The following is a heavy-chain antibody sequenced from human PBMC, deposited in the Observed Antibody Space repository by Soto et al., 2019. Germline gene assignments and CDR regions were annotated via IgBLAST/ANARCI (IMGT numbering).Heavy chain of an antibody. J-gene: IGHJ4*02. Sequence: GGSLRLSCAASGFTFSDSYMGWIRQAPGKGLEWVSSISSSSRYTNYADSVKGRFTISRDNAKHSLYLQMNSLRAEDTAVYYCARGLDTALVSLDYWGQGTLVTVS. D-gene: IGHD5-18*01. CDR1: GFTFSDSY. V-gene: IGHV3-11*06. CDR2: ISSSSRYT. CDR3: ARGLDTALVSLDY.